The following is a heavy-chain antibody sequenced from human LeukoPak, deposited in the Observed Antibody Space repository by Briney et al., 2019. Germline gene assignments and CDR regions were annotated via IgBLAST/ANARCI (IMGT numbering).Heavy chain of an antibody. J-gene: IGHJ6*02. D-gene: IGHD6-19*01. CDR2: ISWDGGST. CDR1: GLTFDEFA. Sequence: GGSLRLSCAASGLTFDEFAMHWVRQAPGKGLEWVSLISWDGGSTYYADSVKGRFTISRDNSKNSLYLQMNSLRAEDSALYYCAKDHTHSSGWYRGYYYYYYGMDVWGQGTTVTVSS. V-gene: IGHV3-43D*03. CDR3: AKDHTHSSGWYRGYYYYYYGMDV.